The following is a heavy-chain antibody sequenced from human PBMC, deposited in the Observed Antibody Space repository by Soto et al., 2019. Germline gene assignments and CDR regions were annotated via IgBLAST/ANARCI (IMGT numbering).Heavy chain of an antibody. V-gene: IGHV4-34*01. CDR2: INHSGST. J-gene: IGHJ6*03. CDR3: ARGPQLLFLYYYYYMDV. CDR1: GGSFSGYY. Sequence: SETLSLTCAVYGGSFSGYYWSWIRQPPGKGLEWIGEINHSGSTNYNPSLKSRVTISVDTSKNQFSLKLSSVTAADTAVYYCARGPQLLFLYYYYYMDVWGKGTTVTVSS. D-gene: IGHD2-2*01.